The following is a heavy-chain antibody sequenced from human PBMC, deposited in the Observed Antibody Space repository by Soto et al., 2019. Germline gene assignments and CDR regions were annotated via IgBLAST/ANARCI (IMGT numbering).Heavy chain of an antibody. V-gene: IGHV3-20*01. Sequence: PGGSLRLSCAASGFTFEDYGMSWFRQVPGKGLEWVSGSNWKGDRTGYADSVKGRFTISRDNAKNSLYLQMNSLRAEDTALYHCAREVGSGSYYYYYYYGMDVWGQGTTVTVSS. D-gene: IGHD3-10*01. CDR1: GFTFEDYG. CDR2: SNWKGDRT. J-gene: IGHJ6*02. CDR3: AREVGSGSYYYYYYYGMDV.